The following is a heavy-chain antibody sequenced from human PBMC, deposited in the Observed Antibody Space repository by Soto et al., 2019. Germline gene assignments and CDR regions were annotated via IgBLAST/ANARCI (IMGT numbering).Heavy chain of an antibody. CDR3: GRDMHV. Sequence: EVQLVESGGGLVQPGGSLRLSCSASGFTFSSYWMSWVRQAPGKGLEWVANIKQDGSERNYVDSVKGRFTISRDNAKNSLVLQMNGRGAEDTAVYYCGRDMHVSRQGTTVTVSS. V-gene: IGHV3-7*04. J-gene: IGHJ6*02. CDR2: IKQDGSER. CDR1: GFTFSSYW.